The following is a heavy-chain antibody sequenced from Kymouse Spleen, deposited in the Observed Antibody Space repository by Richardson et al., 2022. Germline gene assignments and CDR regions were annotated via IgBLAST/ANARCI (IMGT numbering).Heavy chain of an antibody. CDR3: ARDLTGYHYYYYYGMDV. D-gene: IGHD3-9*01. CDR1: GFTFSSYS. V-gene: IGHV3-21*03. J-gene: IGHJ6*02. Sequence: EVQLVESGGGLVKPGGSLRLSCAASGFTFSSYSMNWVRQAPGKGLEWVSSISSSSSYIYYADSVKGRFTISRDNAKNSLYLQMNSLRAEDTAVYYCARDLTGYHYYYYYGMDVWGQGTTVTVSS. CDR2: ISSSSSYI.